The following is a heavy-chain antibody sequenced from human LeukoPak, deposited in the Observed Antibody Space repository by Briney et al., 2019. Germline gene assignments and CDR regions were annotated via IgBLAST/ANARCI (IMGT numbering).Heavy chain of an antibody. V-gene: IGHV3-48*03. Sequence: GGSLRLSCAASGFNFSSYEMNWVRQAPGKGLEWVSYISRSGSTTKYADSVKGRFTISRDNAKNSLYLEMNSLRAEDTAVYYCARETSLGYWGQGTLVTVSS. CDR2: ISRSGSTT. J-gene: IGHJ4*02. CDR3: ARETSLGY. CDR1: GFNFSSYE.